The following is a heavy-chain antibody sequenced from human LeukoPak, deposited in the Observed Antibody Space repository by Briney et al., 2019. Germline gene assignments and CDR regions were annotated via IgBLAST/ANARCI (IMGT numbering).Heavy chain of an antibody. D-gene: IGHD2-2*02. J-gene: IGHJ4*02. CDR2: IYYSGST. CDR3: ARLARIVVVVPAAIWVDY. Sequence: SETLSLTCTVSGGSISSSSYYWGWIRQPPGKGLEWIGSIYYSGSTYYNPSLKSRVTISVDTSKNQFSLKLSSVTAADTAVYYCARLARIVVVVPAAIWVDYWGQGTLVTASS. V-gene: IGHV4-39*01. CDR1: GGSISSSSYY.